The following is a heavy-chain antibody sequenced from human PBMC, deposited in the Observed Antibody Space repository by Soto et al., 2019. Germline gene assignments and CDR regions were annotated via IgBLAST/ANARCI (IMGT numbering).Heavy chain of an antibody. CDR3: ARDGPGTTFAFDI. Sequence: PSETLSLTCAVYGGSFSGYYWSWIRQPPGKGLEWIGEINHSGSTNYNPSHKSRITISVDTSKNQFSLKQSTATAADTAVYYCARDGPGTTFAFDIWGQGTMVTVSS. CDR2: INHSGST. CDR1: GGSFSGYY. J-gene: IGHJ3*02. D-gene: IGHD1-1*01. V-gene: IGHV4-34*01.